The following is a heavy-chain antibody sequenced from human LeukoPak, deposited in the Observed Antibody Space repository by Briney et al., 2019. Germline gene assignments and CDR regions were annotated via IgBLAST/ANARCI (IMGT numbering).Heavy chain of an antibody. CDR3: ARDSPGIAAAGAENWFDP. V-gene: IGHV1-46*01. CDR2: INPSGGST. D-gene: IGHD6-13*01. J-gene: IGHJ5*02. Sequence: GASVKVSCKASGYTFTSYYMHWVRQAPGQGLEWMGIINPSGGSTSYAQKFQGRVTMTRDMSTSTVYMELSSLRSEDTAVYYCARDSPGIAAAGAENWFDPWGQGTLVTVSS. CDR1: GYTFTSYY.